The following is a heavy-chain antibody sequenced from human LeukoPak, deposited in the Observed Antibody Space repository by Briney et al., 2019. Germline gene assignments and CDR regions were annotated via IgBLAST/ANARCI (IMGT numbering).Heavy chain of an antibody. D-gene: IGHD3-10*01. CDR3: AKDPTALWFGEPYLDY. Sequence: GGSLRLSCAASGFTFSSYGMHWVRQAPGKGLEWVAFIRYDGSNKYYADSVKGRFTISRDNSKNTPYLQMNSLRAEDTAVYYCAKDPTALWFGEPYLDYWGQGTLVTVSS. CDR2: IRYDGSNK. CDR1: GFTFSSYG. V-gene: IGHV3-30*02. J-gene: IGHJ4*02.